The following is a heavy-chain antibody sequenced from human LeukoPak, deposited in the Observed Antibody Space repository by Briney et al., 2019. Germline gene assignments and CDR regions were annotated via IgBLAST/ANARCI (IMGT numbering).Heavy chain of an antibody. CDR2: INPNSGGT. Sequence: ASVRVSCKASGYSFSIFYIHWVRQAPGQGLEWMGWINPNSGGTNYAQKFQGRVTMTRDTSIDTAAMELTSLASDDTAIYYWAXXXXXXXXSXXXXGFDIXXQGXVVTVSS. CDR3: AXXXXXXXXSXXXXGFDI. CDR1: GYSFSIFY. J-gene: IGHJ3*02. V-gene: IGHV1-2*02.